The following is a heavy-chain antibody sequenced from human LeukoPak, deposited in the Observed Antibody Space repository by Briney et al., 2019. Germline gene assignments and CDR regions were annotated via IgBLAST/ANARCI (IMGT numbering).Heavy chain of an antibody. J-gene: IGHJ4*02. V-gene: IGHV5-51*01. CDR1: GYIFSSYW. CDR2: IYPADSDV. Sequence: GESLKISCKGSGYIFSSYWIAWVRQMPGKGLEWMGTIYPADSDVRYSRPFQGQVTISADKSMNTAYLQRSSLEASDTAIYFCARHEQWEGRFDYWGQGTLVTVSS. D-gene: IGHD1-26*01. CDR3: ARHEQWEGRFDY.